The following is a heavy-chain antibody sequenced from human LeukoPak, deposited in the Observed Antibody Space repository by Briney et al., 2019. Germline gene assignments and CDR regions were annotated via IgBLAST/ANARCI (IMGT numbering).Heavy chain of an antibody. CDR1: DGSITSYY. V-gene: IGHV4-59*01. Sequence: SETLSLTCTVSDGSITSYYWNWIRQPPGKGLEWIGNIYNSGSTDYNPSLKSRVTISVNTSKNQTSLKLNSVTAADTAVYYCARDKGPYWYFDLWGRGTLVTVSS. CDR2: IYNSGST. J-gene: IGHJ2*01. CDR3: ARDKGPYWYFDL.